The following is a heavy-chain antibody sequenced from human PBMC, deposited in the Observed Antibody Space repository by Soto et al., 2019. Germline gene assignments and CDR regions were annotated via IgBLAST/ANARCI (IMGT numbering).Heavy chain of an antibody. D-gene: IGHD5-12*01. V-gene: IGHV4-31*03. J-gene: IGHJ4*02. CDR2: IYYSGST. CDR3: ARDSRGPIDY. CDR1: GGSISSGGYY. Sequence: SETLSLTCTVSGGSISSGGYYWSWIRQHPGKGPEWIGYIYYSGSTYYNPSLKSRVTISVDTSKNQFSLKLSSVTAADTAVYYCARDSRGPIDYWGQGTLVTVSS.